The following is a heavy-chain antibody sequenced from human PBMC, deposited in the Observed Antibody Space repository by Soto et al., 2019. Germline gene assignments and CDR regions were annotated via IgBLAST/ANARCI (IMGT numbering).Heavy chain of an antibody. CDR2: INAYNGNT. CDR1: GYSFTSYA. Sequence: QVQLVQSGAEMKKPGASAKVSCKASGYSFTSYAMSWVRQAPGQGLEWMGWINAYNGNTKYAQKFQDRVTMTTDTSTNTVYMELRSLTSDDTAVYYCARDCVAVTTGISGYWGQGTLVTVSS. CDR3: ARDCVAVTTGISGY. D-gene: IGHD4-4*01. V-gene: IGHV1-18*01. J-gene: IGHJ4*02.